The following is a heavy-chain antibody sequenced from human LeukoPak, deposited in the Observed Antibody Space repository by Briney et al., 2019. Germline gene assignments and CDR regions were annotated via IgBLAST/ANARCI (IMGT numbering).Heavy chain of an antibody. D-gene: IGHD1-1*01. CDR3: ARLISLTTPRYFYYDMDV. Sequence: ASVKVSCKTSGYTFSNYDITWVRQAPGQGLEWMGWISPYNGNINYAQNIQGRVTMTTDTSTSTAYMELRSLRFEDTAVYYCARLISLTTPRYFYYDMDVWGQGTTVIVSS. J-gene: IGHJ6*02. CDR2: ISPYNGNI. CDR1: GYTFSNYD. V-gene: IGHV1-18*01.